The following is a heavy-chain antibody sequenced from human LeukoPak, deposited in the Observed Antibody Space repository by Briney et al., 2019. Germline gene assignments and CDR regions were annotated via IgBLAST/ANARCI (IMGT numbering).Heavy chain of an antibody. CDR3: ARSSIAARPDGY. D-gene: IGHD6-6*01. J-gene: IGHJ4*02. Sequence: ETLSLTCTVSGGSISSYYWSWIRQPPGKGLEWIGENNHSGSTNYNPSLKSRVTISVDTSKNQFSLKLSSVTAADTAVYYCARSSIAARPDGYWGQGTLVTVSS. CDR2: NNHSGST. CDR1: GGSISSYY. V-gene: IGHV4-34*01.